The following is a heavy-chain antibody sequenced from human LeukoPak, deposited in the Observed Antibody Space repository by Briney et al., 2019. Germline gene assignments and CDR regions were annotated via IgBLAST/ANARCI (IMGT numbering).Heavy chain of an antibody. CDR3: AKDYIDRAWSVPFDI. J-gene: IGHJ3*02. CDR2: IIPIFGTA. D-gene: IGHD6-19*01. CDR1: GYTFTSYA. V-gene: IGHV1-69*06. Sequence: ASVKVSCRASGYTFTSYAMNWVRQAPGQGLEWMGGIIPIFGTANYAQKFQGRVTITADKSTSTAYMELSSLRSEDTAVYYCAKDYIDRAWSVPFDIWGQGTMVTVSS.